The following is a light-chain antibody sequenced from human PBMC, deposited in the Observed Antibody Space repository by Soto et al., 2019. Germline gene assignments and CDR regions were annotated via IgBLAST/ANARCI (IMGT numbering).Light chain of an antibody. Sequence: NFMLTQPHSVSESPGQTVTISCTRSSGSIASNYEQWYQQRPGSAPTTVIYEDNQRPSEVPDRFSGSIDSSSNSASLTISGLKTEDEADYFCQTYASRTHVVFVGGTKVTVL. J-gene: IGLJ2*01. CDR1: SGSIASNY. CDR2: EDN. V-gene: IGLV6-57*04. CDR3: QTYASRTHVV.